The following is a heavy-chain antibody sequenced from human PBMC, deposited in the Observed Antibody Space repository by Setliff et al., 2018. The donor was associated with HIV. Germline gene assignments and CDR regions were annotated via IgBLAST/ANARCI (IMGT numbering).Heavy chain of an antibody. CDR3: ARDSGPYYDYVWGTYRPIYFQH. J-gene: IGHJ1*01. CDR1: GFTFSIYS. V-gene: IGHV3-21*06. Sequence: GGSLRLSCAASGFTFSIYSMNWVRQAPGKGLEWVSSISSGGGYIYYADSVKGRFSISRDSTKNSLYLQMNSLRAEDTAVYYCARDSGPYYDYVWGTYRPIYFQHWGQGTRVTVSS. D-gene: IGHD3-16*02. CDR2: ISSGGGYI.